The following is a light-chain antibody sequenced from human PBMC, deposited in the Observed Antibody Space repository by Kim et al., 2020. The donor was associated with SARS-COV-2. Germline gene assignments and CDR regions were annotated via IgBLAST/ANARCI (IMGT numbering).Light chain of an antibody. Sequence: ASVGDRVTITCRASQSISSWLAWYQQKPGKAPKLLIYDASSLESGVPSRFSGSESGTEFTLTISSLQPDDFATYYCQQYNSYPYTFGQGTKLEI. J-gene: IGKJ2*01. CDR3: QQYNSYPYT. CDR1: QSISSW. V-gene: IGKV1-5*01. CDR2: DAS.